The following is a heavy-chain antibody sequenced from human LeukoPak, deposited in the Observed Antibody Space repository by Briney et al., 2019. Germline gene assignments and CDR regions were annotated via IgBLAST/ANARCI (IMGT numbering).Heavy chain of an antibody. D-gene: IGHD6-19*01. J-gene: IGHJ4*02. CDR3: ERGPVYSGGWQLFVY. Sequence: SVKVSCKASGGTFSSYAISWVRQAPGQGLEWMGRIIPTFGTANHAQKFQGRVTITTAESTSTAYMELSSLRSEDAAVYYCERGPVYSGGWQLFVYWGQGSLVTVSS. V-gene: IGHV1-69*05. CDR1: GGTFSSYA. CDR2: IIPTFGTA.